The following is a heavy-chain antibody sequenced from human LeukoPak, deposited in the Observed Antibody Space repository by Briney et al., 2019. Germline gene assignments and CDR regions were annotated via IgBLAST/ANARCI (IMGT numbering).Heavy chain of an antibody. D-gene: IGHD3-10*02. CDR3: ARDAITMIGSYWGAFDI. CDR2: IYSGGST. V-gene: IGHV3-53*04. CDR1: GFTVSSNY. Sequence: GGSLRLSCAASGFTVSSNYMSWVRQAPGKGLEWVSVIYSGGSTYYADSVKGRFTISRHNSKNTLYLQMNSLRAEDTAVYYCARDAITMIGSYWGAFDIWGQGTMVTVSS. J-gene: IGHJ3*02.